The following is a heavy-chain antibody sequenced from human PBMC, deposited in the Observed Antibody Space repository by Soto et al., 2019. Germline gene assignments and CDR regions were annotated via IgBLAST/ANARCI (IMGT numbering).Heavy chain of an antibody. CDR1: GYTFTDYF. J-gene: IGHJ6*02. Sequence: QVQVVQSGAEVKKPGASVRISCKASGYTFTDYFIHWVRQAPGQGLEWMGRINPSGGSTTKAQKLQGRITMTGDTYTSTAYMELSSLRSDDTAVYYCTRGRQYYQYAMDVWGQATTVTVSS. CDR3: TRGRQYYQYAMDV. V-gene: IGHV1-46*03. CDR2: INPSGGST.